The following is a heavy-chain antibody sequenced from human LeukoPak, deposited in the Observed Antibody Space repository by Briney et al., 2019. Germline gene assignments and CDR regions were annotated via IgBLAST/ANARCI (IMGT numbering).Heavy chain of an antibody. V-gene: IGHV4-59*01. D-gene: IGHD1-26*01. CDR1: GGSISSYY. J-gene: IGHJ4*02. CDR2: IYYSGST. CDR3: ALTQYWWELPSGDY. Sequence: PSETLSLTCTVSGGSISSYYWSWIRQPPGKGLEWIGYIYYSGSTNYNPSLKSRVTISVDTPKNQLSLKLTSVTAADTAVYYCALTQYWWELPSGDYWGQGTLVTVSS.